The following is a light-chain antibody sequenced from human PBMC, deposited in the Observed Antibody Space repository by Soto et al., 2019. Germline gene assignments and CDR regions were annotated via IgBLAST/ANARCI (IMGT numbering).Light chain of an antibody. Sequence: QSVLTQPPSVSGAPGQRVTISCTGSSSNIGAGYDVHWYQQKPGQAPRALIYSTSNKHSWTPARFSGSLLGGKAALTLSGVQPEDEAEYYCLIYYGGAQVFGGGTKLTVL. CDR1: SSNIGAGYD. V-gene: IGLV7-43*01. CDR3: LIYYGGAQV. CDR2: STS. J-gene: IGLJ2*01.